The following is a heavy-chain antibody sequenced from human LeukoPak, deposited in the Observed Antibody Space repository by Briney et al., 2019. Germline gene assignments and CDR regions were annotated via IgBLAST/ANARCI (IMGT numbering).Heavy chain of an antibody. CDR2: ISGSGGST. V-gene: IGHV3-23*01. CDR3: AKGITISGVATEGY. CDR1: GFTFSSYA. Sequence: PGGSLRLSCAASGFTFSSYAMSWVRQAPGKGLEWVSAISGSGGSTYYADSVKGRFTISRDNSKNTLYLQMNSLRAEDTAVYYCAKGITISGVATEGYWGQGTLVTVSS. J-gene: IGHJ4*02. D-gene: IGHD3-3*01.